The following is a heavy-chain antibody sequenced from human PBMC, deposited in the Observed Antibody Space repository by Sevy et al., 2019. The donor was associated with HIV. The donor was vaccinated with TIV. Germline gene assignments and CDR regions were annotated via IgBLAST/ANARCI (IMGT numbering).Heavy chain of an antibody. CDR1: GGSFSGYY. V-gene: IGHV4-34*01. CDR2: INHSGGT. Sequence: SETLSLTCAVYGGSFSGYYWSWIRQPPGKGLEWIGEINHSGGTNYNPSLKSRVTISVDTSKNQFTLKLSSVTAADTAVYYCARHCSGTSCSHAFDISGQGTMVTVSS. J-gene: IGHJ3*02. D-gene: IGHD2-2*01. CDR3: ARHCSGTSCSHAFDI.